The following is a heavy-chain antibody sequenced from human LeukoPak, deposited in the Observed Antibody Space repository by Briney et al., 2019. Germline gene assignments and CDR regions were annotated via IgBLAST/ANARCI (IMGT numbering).Heavy chain of an antibody. V-gene: IGHV3-33*08. D-gene: IGHD4-23*01. Sequence: GGSLRLSCAASGFTFSSYGMHWVRRAPGKGLEWVAVIWYDGSNKYYADSVKGRFTISRDNSKNTLYLQMNSLRAEDTAVYYCAGGNGRIDYWGQGTLVTVSS. CDR3: AGGNGRIDY. J-gene: IGHJ4*02. CDR1: GFTFSSYG. CDR2: IWYDGSNK.